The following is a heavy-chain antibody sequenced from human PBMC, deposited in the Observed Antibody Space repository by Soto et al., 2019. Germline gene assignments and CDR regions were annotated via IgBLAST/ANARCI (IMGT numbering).Heavy chain of an antibody. J-gene: IGHJ6*02. CDR2: IYYSGST. CDR1: GVSISSSSSY. CDR3: ARHEGDNWNYYYGMDV. Sequence: PSDTLSLTCTVSGVSISSSSSYWGWIRQPPGKGLEWIGSIYYSGSTYYNPSLKSRVTIPVDTSKNQFSLKLSSVTAADTAVYYCARHEGDNWNYYYGMDVWGQGTRVTVSS. V-gene: IGHV4-39*01. D-gene: IGHD1-20*01.